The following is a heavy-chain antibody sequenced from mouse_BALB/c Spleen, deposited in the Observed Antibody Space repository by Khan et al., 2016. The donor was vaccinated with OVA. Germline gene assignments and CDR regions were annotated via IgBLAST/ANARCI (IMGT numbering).Heavy chain of an antibody. V-gene: IGHV3-2*02. J-gene: IGHJ4*01. CDR3: ASSYGSSLYYYAMDY. D-gene: IGHD1-1*01. CDR1: GYSITSDYA. CDR2: ISYRGST. Sequence: EVQLQESGPGLVKPSQSLSLTCTVTGYSITSDYAWNWIRQFPGNKLEWMGYISYRGSTSYKPSLKSRITITRDTSKNQFFLQLNSLPTENSATYYWASSYGSSLYYYAMDYWGQGTSVTVSS.